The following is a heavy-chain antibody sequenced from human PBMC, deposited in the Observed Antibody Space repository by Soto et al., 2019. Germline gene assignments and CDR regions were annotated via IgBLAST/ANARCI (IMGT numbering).Heavy chain of an antibody. J-gene: IGHJ4*02. CDR1: GYTFTSYA. Sequence: ASVKVSGKASGYTFTSYAMHWVRRAPGQRLEWMGWINAGNGNTKYSQKFQGRVTITRDTSASTAYMELSSLRSEDAAVYYCARGSDSSGYYTYWGQGTLVTVSS. V-gene: IGHV1-3*01. CDR3: ARGSDSSGYYTY. CDR2: INAGNGNT. D-gene: IGHD3-22*01.